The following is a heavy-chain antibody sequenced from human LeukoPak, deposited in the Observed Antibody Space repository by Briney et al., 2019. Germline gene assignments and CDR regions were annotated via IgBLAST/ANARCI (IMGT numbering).Heavy chain of an antibody. Sequence: GRSLRLSCAASGFTFSSYAMHWVRQAPGKGLEWVAVISYDGSNKYYADSVKGRFTISRDNSKNTLYLQMNSLRAEDTAVYYCARADNWEGAKGDWGQGTMVTVSS. CDR3: ARADNWEGAKGD. CDR2: ISYDGSNK. D-gene: IGHD3-16*01. V-gene: IGHV3-30*04. J-gene: IGHJ3*01. CDR1: GFTFSSYA.